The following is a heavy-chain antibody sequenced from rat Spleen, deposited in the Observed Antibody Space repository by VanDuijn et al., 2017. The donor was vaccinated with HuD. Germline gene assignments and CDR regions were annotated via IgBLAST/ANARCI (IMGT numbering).Heavy chain of an antibody. CDR3: TTEGYYRFDY. V-gene: IGHV5-27*01. CDR2: ISTGGINP. Sequence: EVQLVESDGGLVQPGRSLKLSCAASGFTFSYYSMAWVRQTPTEYLEWVASISTGGINPSYRESVKGRFTISRDNAKSTLYLQMDSLRSEDTATYYCTTEGYYRFDYWGQGVMVTVSS. J-gene: IGHJ2*01. D-gene: IGHD1-1*01. CDR1: GFTFSYYS.